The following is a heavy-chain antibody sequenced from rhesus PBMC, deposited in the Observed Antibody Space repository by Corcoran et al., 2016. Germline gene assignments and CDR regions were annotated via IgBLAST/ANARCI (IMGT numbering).Heavy chain of an antibody. CDR2: IDGNSAGT. CDR3: AGNGYYWYYGLDS. D-gene: IGHD3-16*01. J-gene: IGHJ6*01. CDR1: GGSISGYY. Sequence: QVQLQESGPGLVKPSETLSLTCTVSGGSISGYYWSGIRQPPGKGREWSGNIDGNSAGTNYNPSLKSRVTISNATSKTQFSLKLSSVTAAATAVYYCAGNGYYWYYGLDSWGQGVVVTVSS. V-gene: IGHV4-81*01.